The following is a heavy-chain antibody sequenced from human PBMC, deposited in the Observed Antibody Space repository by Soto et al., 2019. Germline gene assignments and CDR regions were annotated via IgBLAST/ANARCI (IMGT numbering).Heavy chain of an antibody. Sequence: SVKVSCKASGGTFSSYAISWVRQAPGQGLEWMGGIIPIFGTANYAQKFQGRVTITADESTSTAYMELSSLRSEDTAVYYCARDRVDQGVLRFLEWSNYYYGMDVWGKGTTVTVSS. J-gene: IGHJ6*04. CDR2: IIPIFGTA. CDR3: ARDRVDQGVLRFLEWSNYYYGMDV. CDR1: GGTFSSYA. D-gene: IGHD3-3*01. V-gene: IGHV1-69*13.